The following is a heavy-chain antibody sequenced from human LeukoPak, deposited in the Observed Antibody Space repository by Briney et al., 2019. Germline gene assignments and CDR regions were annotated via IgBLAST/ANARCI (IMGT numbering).Heavy chain of an antibody. CDR1: GFTFSSYS. V-gene: IGHV3-21*01. Sequence: PGGSLRLSCAASGFTFSSYSMNWVRQAPGKGLEWVSSISSSSSYIYYADSVKGRFTISRDNAKNSLYLQMNSLRAEDTAVYYCARLLGYYYDSSGYTDYWGQGTLVTVSS. D-gene: IGHD3-22*01. CDR2: ISSSSSYI. J-gene: IGHJ4*02. CDR3: ARLLGYYYDSSGYTDY.